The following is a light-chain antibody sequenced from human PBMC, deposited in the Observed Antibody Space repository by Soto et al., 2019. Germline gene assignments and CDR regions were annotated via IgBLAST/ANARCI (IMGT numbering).Light chain of an antibody. V-gene: IGKV1-39*01. CDR2: AAS. CDR1: QSISSY. J-gene: IGKJ4*01. Sequence: DIQMTQSPSSLSASVGDRVTITCRASQSISSYLNWYQQKPGKAPKLLIYAASSLQSGVPSRFSGSGSGTDFTLTIRSLQPEDFAPYYCQQSYSTPLTFGGGTKVDIK. CDR3: QQSYSTPLT.